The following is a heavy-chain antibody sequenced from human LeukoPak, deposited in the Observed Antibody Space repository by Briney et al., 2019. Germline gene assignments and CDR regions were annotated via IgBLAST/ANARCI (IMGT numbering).Heavy chain of an antibody. Sequence: ASVKVSCKAFGYTFPGYYMHWVRQAPGQGLEWMGWINPNSGGTNYAQKFQGRVTMTRDTSISTAYMELSRLRSDDTAVYYCARAFGRVVVPAAPWYYYGMAVWGQGTTVTVSS. D-gene: IGHD2-2*01. CDR3: ARAFGRVVVPAAPWYYYGMAV. CDR1: GYTFPGYY. V-gene: IGHV1-2*02. CDR2: INPNSGGT. J-gene: IGHJ6*02.